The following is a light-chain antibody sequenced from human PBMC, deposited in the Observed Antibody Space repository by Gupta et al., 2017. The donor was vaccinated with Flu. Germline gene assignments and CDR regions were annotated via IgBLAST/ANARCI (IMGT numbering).Light chain of an antibody. Sequence: DIQMPQSPSSLSASVGDRVTISCRASQSIDNHLNWYQQKPGKAPKLLIYAASSLQSGVPSRFSGSGSGTDFTLTISRLQPDDFASYYCQQSDGIPWTFGQGTKVEIK. CDR3: QQSDGIPWT. CDR1: QSIDNH. J-gene: IGKJ1*01. V-gene: IGKV1-39*01. CDR2: AAS.